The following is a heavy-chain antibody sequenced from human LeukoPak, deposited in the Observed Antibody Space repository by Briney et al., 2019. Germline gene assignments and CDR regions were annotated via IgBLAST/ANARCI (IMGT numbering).Heavy chain of an antibody. Sequence: SVKVSCKASGGTFSSYAISWVRQAPGQGLEWMGGIIPIFGTANYAQKFQGRVTITADESTSTAYMELSSLRSEDTAVYYCARGAITMVRGVIPGVYYYGMDVWGKGTTVTASS. J-gene: IGHJ6*04. CDR1: GGTFSSYA. V-gene: IGHV1-69*13. CDR3: ARGAITMVRGVIPGVYYYGMDV. CDR2: IIPIFGTA. D-gene: IGHD3-10*01.